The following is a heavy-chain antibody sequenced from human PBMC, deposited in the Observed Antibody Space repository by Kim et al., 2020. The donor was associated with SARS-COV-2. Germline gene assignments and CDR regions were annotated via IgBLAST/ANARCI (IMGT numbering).Heavy chain of an antibody. V-gene: IGHV1-3*01. Sequence: PGRVTITRDTSASTAYMELSSLRSEDTAVYYCARVLRGYYYDSSGYYLDYWGQGTLVTVSS. J-gene: IGHJ4*02. D-gene: IGHD3-22*01. CDR3: ARVLRGYYYDSSGYYLDY.